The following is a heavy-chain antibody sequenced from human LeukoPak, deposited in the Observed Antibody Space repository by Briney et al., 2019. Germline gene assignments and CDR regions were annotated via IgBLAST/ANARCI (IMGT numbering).Heavy chain of an antibody. J-gene: IGHJ6*04. CDR2: IYHSGST. CDR1: GGSISSGGYS. Sequence: SETLSLTCAVSGGSISSGGYSWSWIRQLPGKGLEWIGYIYHSGSTYYNPSLKSRVTISVDRSKNQFSLKLSSVTAADTAVYYCARNYGSGSGDYYYGMDVWGKGTTVTVSS. D-gene: IGHD3-10*01. CDR3: ARNYGSGSGDYYYGMDV. V-gene: IGHV4-30-2*01.